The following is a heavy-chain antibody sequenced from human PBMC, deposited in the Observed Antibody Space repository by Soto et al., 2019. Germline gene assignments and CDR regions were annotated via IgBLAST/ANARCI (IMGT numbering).Heavy chain of an antibody. Sequence: ASVKVSCKASGGTFSSYAISWVRQAPGQGLEWMGWIIAYNGNTNYAQKLQGRVTMTTDTSTSTAYMELRSLRSDDTAVYYCAKDDRVAGTYWGQGTLVTVSS. CDR1: GGTFSSYA. CDR2: IIAYNGNT. J-gene: IGHJ4*02. D-gene: IGHD6-19*01. CDR3: AKDDRVAGTY. V-gene: IGHV1-18*01.